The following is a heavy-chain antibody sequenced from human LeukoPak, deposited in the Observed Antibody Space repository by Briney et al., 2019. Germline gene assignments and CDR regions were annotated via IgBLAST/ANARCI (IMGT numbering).Heavy chain of an antibody. Sequence: ASVKVSCKASGYTFTGYYMHWVRQAPGQGLEWMGWINPNSGGTNYAQKFQGRVTMTRDMSISTAYMELGRLRSDDTAVYYCARAHATFDWLLPEYFQHWGQGTLVTVSS. V-gene: IGHV1-2*02. CDR1: GYTFTGYY. CDR3: ARAHATFDWLLPEYFQH. J-gene: IGHJ1*01. D-gene: IGHD3-9*01. CDR2: INPNSGGT.